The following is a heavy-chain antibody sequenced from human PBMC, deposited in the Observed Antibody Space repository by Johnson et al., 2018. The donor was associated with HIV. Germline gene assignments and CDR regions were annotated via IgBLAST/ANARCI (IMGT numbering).Heavy chain of an antibody. D-gene: IGHD3-3*01. V-gene: IGHV3-33*08. Sequence: QVQLVESGGGLIQPGGSLRLSCAASGFTVSSNYMSWVRQAPGKGLEWVAVIWYDGSNKYYADSVKGRFTISRDNSKNTLYLQMNSLRAEDTAVYYCARDLRQFLEWSTTFDIWGQGTMVTVSS. CDR1: GFTVSSNY. CDR2: IWYDGSNK. J-gene: IGHJ3*02. CDR3: ARDLRQFLEWSTTFDI.